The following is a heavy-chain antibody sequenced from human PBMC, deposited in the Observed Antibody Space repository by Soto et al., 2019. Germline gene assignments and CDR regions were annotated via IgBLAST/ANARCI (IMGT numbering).Heavy chain of an antibody. CDR1: GFTFSSYA. CDR3: AKGGEGYCSGTSCLYHMDA. Sequence: EVQLLESGGGLVQPGGSRRLSCAASGFTFSSYAMSWVRQAPGKGLEWVSTISDSGSTYYADSVKARFTISRDISKNTLYVQMSSLRAEDTAVYYCAKGGEGYCSGTSCLYHMDAWGKGTTVTVSS. V-gene: IGHV3-23*01. CDR2: ISDSGST. J-gene: IGHJ6*03. D-gene: IGHD2-15*01.